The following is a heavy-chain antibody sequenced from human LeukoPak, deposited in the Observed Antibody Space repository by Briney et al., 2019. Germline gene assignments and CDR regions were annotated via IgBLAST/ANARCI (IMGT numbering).Heavy chain of an antibody. V-gene: IGHV1-46*01. CDR3: ATWGSSSSPLPTMDV. J-gene: IGHJ6*02. CDR2: INPSGGST. Sequence: SVKVSCKASGYTFTSYGISWVRQAPGQGLEWMGIINPSGGSTSYAQNFQGRVTMARDTSTSTVYMELSSLRSEDTAVYYCATWGSSSSPLPTMDVWGQGTTVTVSS. CDR1: GYTFTSYG. D-gene: IGHD6-13*01.